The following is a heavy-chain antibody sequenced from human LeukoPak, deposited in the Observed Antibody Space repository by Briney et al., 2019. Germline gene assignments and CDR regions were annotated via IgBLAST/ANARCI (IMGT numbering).Heavy chain of an antibody. Sequence: ASVKVSCKASGYTFTSYDINWVRQATGQGLEWMGWMNPNSGNTGYAQKLQGRVTMTTDTSTSTAYMELRSLRSDDTAVYYCARDYDSGSYLHYWGQGTLVTVSS. CDR3: ARDYDSGSYLHY. D-gene: IGHD1-26*01. V-gene: IGHV1-8*01. CDR1: GYTFTSYD. CDR2: MNPNSGNT. J-gene: IGHJ4*02.